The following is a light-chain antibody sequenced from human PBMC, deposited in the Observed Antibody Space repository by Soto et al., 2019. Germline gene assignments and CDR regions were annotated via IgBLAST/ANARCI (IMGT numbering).Light chain of an antibody. J-gene: IGKJ3*01. Sequence: DIQMTQSPSSLSASVGDRVTITCRASQSISSYLNWYQQKPGKAPKLLIYAASSLQSGVPARFSGSGSGTEFTLTIRSLQPEDFATSYGEQSYSTPRTFGPGTKVDIK. V-gene: IGKV1-39*01. CDR3: EQSYSTPRT. CDR1: QSISSY. CDR2: AAS.